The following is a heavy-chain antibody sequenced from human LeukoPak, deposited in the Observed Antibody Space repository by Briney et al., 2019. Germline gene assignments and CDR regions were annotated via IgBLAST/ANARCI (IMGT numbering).Heavy chain of an antibody. D-gene: IGHD2-2*02. CDR1: GGSFSGYY. Sequence: PSKTLSLTCAVYGGSFSGYYWSWIRQPPGKGLEWIGEINHSGSTNYNPSLKSRVTISVDTSKNQFSLKLSSVTAADTAVYYCARRRYCSSTSCYKGGNWFDPWGQGTLVTVSS. J-gene: IGHJ5*02. CDR2: INHSGST. CDR3: ARRRYCSSTSCYKGGNWFDP. V-gene: IGHV4-34*01.